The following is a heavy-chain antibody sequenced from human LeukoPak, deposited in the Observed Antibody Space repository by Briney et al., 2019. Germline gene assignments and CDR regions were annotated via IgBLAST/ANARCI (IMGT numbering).Heavy chain of an antibody. CDR3: AKQMVGRPHHYYTDI. J-gene: IGHJ6*03. V-gene: IGHV3-30*02. CDR2: IQDDESNK. CDR1: GLIFSLFG. D-gene: IGHD2-15*01. Sequence: GGSLGLSCAASGLIFSLFGMHWVRQAPGKGLEGGAVIQDDESNKFYADSAKGRFTISPDHSKNTLFQQMNSLRPEDTALYYCAKQMVGRPHHYYTDIWGKGATVTVSS.